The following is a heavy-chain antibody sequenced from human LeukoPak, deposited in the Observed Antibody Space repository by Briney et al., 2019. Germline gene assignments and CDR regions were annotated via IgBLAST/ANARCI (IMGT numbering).Heavy chain of an antibody. CDR1: GYTFTSYY. CDR2: INPSGGST. Sequence: GASVKVSCKASGYTFTSYYMHWVRQAPGQGLEWMGIINPSGGSTSYAQKFQGRVTMTRDTSTSTVYMELSSLRSEDTAAYYCAREGGVAGIDYWGQGTLVTVSS. V-gene: IGHV1-46*01. CDR3: AREGGVAGIDY. D-gene: IGHD6-19*01. J-gene: IGHJ4*02.